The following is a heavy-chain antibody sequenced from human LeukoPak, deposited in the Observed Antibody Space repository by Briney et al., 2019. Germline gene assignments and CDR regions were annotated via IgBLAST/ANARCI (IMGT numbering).Heavy chain of an antibody. CDR3: ARDACSSTSCSDAFDI. V-gene: IGHV4-61*02. D-gene: IGHD2-2*01. J-gene: IGHJ3*02. Sequence: SETLSLTCTVSGGSISSSSYYWSWIRPPAGKGLEWIGRIYTSGSTNYNPSLKSRVTISEDTSKNQFSLKVSAVTAADTAVYYCARDACSSTSCSDAFDIWGQGTMVTVSS. CDR1: GGSISSSSYY. CDR2: IYTSGST.